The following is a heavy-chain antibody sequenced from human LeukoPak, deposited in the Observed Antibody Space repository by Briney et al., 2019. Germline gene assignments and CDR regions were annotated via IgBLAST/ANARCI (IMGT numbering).Heavy chain of an antibody. J-gene: IGHJ4*02. D-gene: IGHD5-24*01. V-gene: IGHV4-59*08. CDR3: ARHQKRWLQLDY. Sequence: PSETLSLTCTVSGGSIHDYYWNWIRQPPGKGLEWIGYIYYSGGINYNPSLKSRVTISVDTSKNQFYLKMRSVTAADTAVYYCARHQKRWLQLDYWGQGTLVTVSS. CDR1: GGSIHDYY. CDR2: IYYSGGI.